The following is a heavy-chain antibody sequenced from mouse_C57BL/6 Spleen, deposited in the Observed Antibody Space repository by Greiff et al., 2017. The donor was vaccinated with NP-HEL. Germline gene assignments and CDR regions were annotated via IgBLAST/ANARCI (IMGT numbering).Heavy chain of an antibody. CDR2: ISYDGSN. CDR1: GYSITSGYY. CDR3: AREGYGRDAMDY. Sequence: ESGPGLVKPSQSLSLTCSVTGYSITSGYYWNWIRQFPGNKLEWMGYISYDGSNNYNPSLKNRISITRDTSKNQFFLKLNSVTTEDTATYYCAREGYGRDAMDYWGQGTSDTVSS. V-gene: IGHV3-6*01. J-gene: IGHJ4*01. D-gene: IGHD1-1*01.